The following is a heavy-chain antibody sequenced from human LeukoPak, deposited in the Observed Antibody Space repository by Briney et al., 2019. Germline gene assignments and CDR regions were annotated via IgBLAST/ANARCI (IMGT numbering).Heavy chain of an antibody. D-gene: IGHD3-9*01. CDR2: ITSSGSTI. J-gene: IGHJ4*02. V-gene: IGHV3-48*03. Sequence: GGSLRLSCAASGFTFSSYEMNWVRQAPGKGLEWVSYITSSGSTIYYADSVKGRFTISRDNAKNSLYLQMNSLRAEDTAVYYCARDKKTRDILTGYYPGVFDYWGQGTLVTVSS. CDR3: ARDKKTRDILTGYYPGVFDY. CDR1: GFTFSSYE.